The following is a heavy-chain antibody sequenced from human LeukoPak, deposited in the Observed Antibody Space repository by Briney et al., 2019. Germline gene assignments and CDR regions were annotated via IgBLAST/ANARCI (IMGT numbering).Heavy chain of an antibody. CDR3: ARVLLSNYDFWSGYSNWFDP. Sequence: SETLSLTYTVSGGSISSSSYYWGWIRQPPGKGLEWIGSIYYSGSTYYNPSLKSRVTISVDTSKNQFSLKLSSVTAADTAVYYCARVLLSNYDFWSGYSNWFDPWGQGTLVTVSS. CDR2: IYYSGST. V-gene: IGHV4-39*07. J-gene: IGHJ5*02. D-gene: IGHD3-3*01. CDR1: GGSISSSSYY.